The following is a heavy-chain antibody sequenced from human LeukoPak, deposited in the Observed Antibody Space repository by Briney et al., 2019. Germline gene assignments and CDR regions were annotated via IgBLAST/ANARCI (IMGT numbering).Heavy chain of an antibody. J-gene: IGHJ4*02. CDR1: GFTFSSYA. CDR2: ISYDGSNK. V-gene: IGHV3-30-3*01. CDR3: ARGSRDTAMVPRGTFDY. D-gene: IGHD5-18*01. Sequence: PGGSLRLSCAASGFTFSSYAMHWVRQAPGKGLEWVAVISYDGSNKYYADSVKGRFTISRDNSKNTLYLQMNSLRAEDTAVYYCARGSRDTAMVPRGTFDYWGQGTLVTVSS.